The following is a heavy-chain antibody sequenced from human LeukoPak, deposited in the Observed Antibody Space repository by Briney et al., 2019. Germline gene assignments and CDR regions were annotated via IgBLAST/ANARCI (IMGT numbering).Heavy chain of an antibody. V-gene: IGHV3-30*04. CDR1: GFTFSSYA. Sequence: GGSLRLSCAASGFTFSSYAMHWVRQAPGKGLEWVAVISYDGSNKYYADSVKGRFTISRDNSKNTLYLQMNSLRAEDTAVYYCAKYVTWGSLYYYYGMDVWGQGTTVTVSS. CDR3: AKYVTWGSLYYYYGMDV. D-gene: IGHD7-27*01. J-gene: IGHJ6*02. CDR2: ISYDGSNK.